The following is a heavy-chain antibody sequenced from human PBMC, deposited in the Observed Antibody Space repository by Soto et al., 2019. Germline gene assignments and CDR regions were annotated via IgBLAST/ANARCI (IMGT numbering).Heavy chain of an antibody. CDR2: INPSGGSP. D-gene: IGHD4-17*01. Sequence: QVQLVQSGAEVKEPGASVKVSCKASGYTFTNYYMHWVRQVPGQGLEWMGIINPSGGSPTYAQKFQGRVTMTRDTSTSTLFMELSSLRSEDTAVYYCARDGTNGDFDYWGQGTLVTVSS. CDR1: GYTFTNYY. CDR3: ARDGTNGDFDY. J-gene: IGHJ4*02. V-gene: IGHV1-46*01.